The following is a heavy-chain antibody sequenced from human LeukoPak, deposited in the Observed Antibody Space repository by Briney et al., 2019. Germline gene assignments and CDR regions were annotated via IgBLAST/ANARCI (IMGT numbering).Heavy chain of an antibody. CDR2: ISYDGSNK. CDR3: AKDRHYYDSSGYYTFDY. V-gene: IGHV3-30*18. CDR1: GFTFSSYG. D-gene: IGHD3-22*01. J-gene: IGHJ4*02. Sequence: GGSLRLSCAASGFTFSSYGMHWVRQAPGKGLEWVAVISYDGSNKYYADSVKGRFTISRDNSKNTLYLQMNSLRAEDTAVYYCAKDRHYYDSSGYYTFDYWGQGTLVTVSS.